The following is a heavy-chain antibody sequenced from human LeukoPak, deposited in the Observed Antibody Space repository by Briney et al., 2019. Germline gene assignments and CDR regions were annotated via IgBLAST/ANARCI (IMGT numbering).Heavy chain of an antibody. Sequence: GGSLRLPCAASGFPFSSYSMNWVRQAPGKGLEWVSYISSSSSTIYYADSVKGRFTISRDNAKNSLYLQMNSLRAEDTAVYYCARDFPLNYWGQGTLVTVSS. J-gene: IGHJ4*02. CDR3: ARDFPLNY. CDR1: GFPFSSYS. CDR2: ISSSSSTI. V-gene: IGHV3-48*04.